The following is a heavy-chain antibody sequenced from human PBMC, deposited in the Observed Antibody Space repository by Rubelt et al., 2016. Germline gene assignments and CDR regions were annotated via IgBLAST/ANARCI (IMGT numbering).Heavy chain of an antibody. Sequence: FSDYGMHWVRQAPGKGLEWVAFIRYDGTNKYYADSVKGRFTISRDNPKNTLYLQMNSLRAEDTALYYCVRHCSTTNCFPYWGRGTLVTVSS. V-gene: IGHV3-30*02. J-gene: IGHJ4*02. D-gene: IGHD2-2*01. CDR2: IRYDGTNK. CDR3: VRHCSTTNCFPY. CDR1: FSDYG.